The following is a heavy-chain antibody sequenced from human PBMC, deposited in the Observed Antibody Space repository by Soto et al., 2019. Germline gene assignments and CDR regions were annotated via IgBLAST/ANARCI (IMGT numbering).Heavy chain of an antibody. CDR2: IYNGGST. Sequence: QVQLQESGPGLLKPSQTLSLTCAVSGGSISHVYYYWSWIRQLPDKGLEWIGHIYNGGSTYNNPSLTRRVTLSVDTSRNQFSLQLTSVSAAGTAVYYCATGPSGDKVVSWGQGILVTVSS. D-gene: IGHD7-27*01. CDR3: ATGPSGDKVVS. CDR1: GGSISHVYYY. V-gene: IGHV4-30-4*01. J-gene: IGHJ4*02.